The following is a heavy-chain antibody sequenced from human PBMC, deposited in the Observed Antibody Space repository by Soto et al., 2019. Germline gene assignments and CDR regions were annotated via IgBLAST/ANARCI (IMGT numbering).Heavy chain of an antibody. CDR1: GFSFSSYE. CDR3: AKGRERLRSVGDAFDI. Sequence: SMRLSCAASGFSFSSYEMNRVRQPTGRGLEWVSYISSRSSSIYYTDSVKGRFTISRDNAKNSLYLQMDSLRAEDTAVYYCAKGRERLRSVGDAFDIWGQGTMVTVSS. CDR2: ISSRSSSI. J-gene: IGHJ3*02. V-gene: IGHV3-48*03. D-gene: IGHD4-17*01.